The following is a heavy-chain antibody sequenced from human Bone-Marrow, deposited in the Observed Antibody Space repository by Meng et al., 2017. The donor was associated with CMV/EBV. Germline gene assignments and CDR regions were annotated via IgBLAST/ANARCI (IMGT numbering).Heavy chain of an antibody. CDR1: VNTFTSYG. CDR2: ISAYNGNT. Sequence: VQLWRAGAEVRNPGAAVRVSCKASVNTFTSYGISWVRQAPGQGLEWMGWISAYNGNTNYAQKLQGIVTMTTDTSTSTDYMELRSLRSDDTDVYYCARDRGPYQLLIHFDYWGQGTLVTVSS. CDR3: ARDRGPYQLLIHFDY. V-gene: IGHV1-18*01. J-gene: IGHJ4*02. D-gene: IGHD2-2*01.